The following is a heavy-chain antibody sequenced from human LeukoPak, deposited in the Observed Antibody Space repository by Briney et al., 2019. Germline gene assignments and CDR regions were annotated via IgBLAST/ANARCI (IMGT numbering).Heavy chain of an antibody. D-gene: IGHD3-10*01. CDR2: ISGSGSSI. CDR1: GFTLSNYA. J-gene: IGHJ4*02. CDR3: AKGPRTVRFGDRHKGMFDY. Sequence: GGSLRLSCAASGFTLSNYAMNWVRQAPGKGLEWVSVISGSGSSIYYADSVKGRFTISRDNSKNTLYLQMNSLRAEDTAVYYCAKGPRTVRFGDRHKGMFDYWGRGTLVTVSS. V-gene: IGHV3-23*01.